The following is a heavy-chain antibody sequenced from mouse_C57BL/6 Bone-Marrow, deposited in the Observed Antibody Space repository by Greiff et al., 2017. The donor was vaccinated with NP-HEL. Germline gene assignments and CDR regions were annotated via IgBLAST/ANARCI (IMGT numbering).Heavy chain of an antibody. CDR2: IDPSDSYT. CDR1: GYTFTSYW. Sequence: QVQLKQPGAELVMPGASVKLSCKASGYTFTSYWMHWVKQRPGQGLEWIGEIDPSDSYTNYTQKFKGKSTLTVDKSSSTAYMQLSSLTSEDSAVYYCARDSSGYPAYWGQGTLVTVSA. V-gene: IGHV1-69*01. CDR3: ARDSSGYPAY. J-gene: IGHJ3*01. D-gene: IGHD3-2*02.